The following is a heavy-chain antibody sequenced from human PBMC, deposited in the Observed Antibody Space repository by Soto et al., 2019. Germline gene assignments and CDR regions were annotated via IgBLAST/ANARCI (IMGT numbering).Heavy chain of an antibody. CDR3: ATMGRGYCSSTSCYDSNFDY. J-gene: IGHJ4*02. CDR2: IYHSGST. V-gene: IGHV4-4*02. Sequence: PSETLSLTCAVSSVSLSSSNWWSWVRQPPGKGLEWIGEIYHSGSTNYSPSLKSRVTISVDKSKNLFSLKLSSVTAADTAVYFCATMGRGYCSSTSCYDSNFDYCGQGTLVTVSS. D-gene: IGHD2-2*01. CDR1: SVSLSSSNW.